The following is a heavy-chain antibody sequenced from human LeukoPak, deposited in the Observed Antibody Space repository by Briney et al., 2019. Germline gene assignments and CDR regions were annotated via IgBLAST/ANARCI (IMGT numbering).Heavy chain of an antibody. V-gene: IGHV1-69*06. CDR3: ARDRSLYSSTWYVPRDGFDI. J-gene: IGHJ3*02. Sequence: ASVKLSCNASGVTFSSYATSWARHAPGQGLEWMGGVTSIFSTANYAPKFQGRVTITADRSTRTANMELSSLRSEDTAVDYCARDRSLYSSTWYVPRDGFDIWGQGTMVTVSS. D-gene: IGHD6-13*01. CDR2: VTSIFSTA. CDR1: GVTFSSYA.